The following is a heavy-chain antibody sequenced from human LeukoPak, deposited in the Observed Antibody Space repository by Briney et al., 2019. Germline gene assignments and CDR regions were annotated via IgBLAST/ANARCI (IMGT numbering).Heavy chain of an antibody. Sequence: GGSLRLSCAASGFTVSSNYMSWVRQAPGKGLEWVSVIYSGGSTYYADSVKGRFTISRDNSKNTLYLQMNSLRAEDTAVYYCARVNNPGGKVFDYWGQGTLVTVSS. CDR2: IYSGGST. CDR1: GFTVSSNY. D-gene: IGHD2-15*01. J-gene: IGHJ4*02. CDR3: ARVNNPGGKVFDY. V-gene: IGHV3-53*01.